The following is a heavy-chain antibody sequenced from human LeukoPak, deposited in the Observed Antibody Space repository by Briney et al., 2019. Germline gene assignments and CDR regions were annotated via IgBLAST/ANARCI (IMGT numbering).Heavy chain of an antibody. CDR1: GYTFTSYA. J-gene: IGHJ4*02. CDR3: ATYDFWSGYSSSPDY. D-gene: IGHD3-3*01. Sequence: GASVKVSCKASGYTFTSYAMNWVRQAPGQGLEWMGWINTNTGNPTYAQGFTGRFVFSLDTSVSTAYLRISSLKAEDTAVYYCATYDFWSGYSSSPDYWGQGTLVAVSS. CDR2: INTNTGNP. V-gene: IGHV7-4-1*02.